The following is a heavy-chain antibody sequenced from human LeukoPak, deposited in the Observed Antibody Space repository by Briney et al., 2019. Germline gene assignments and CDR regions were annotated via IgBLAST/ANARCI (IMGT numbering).Heavy chain of an antibody. J-gene: IGHJ5*02. CDR1: GFTFSISA. Sequence: GGSLRLSCAASGFTFSISAMTWVRQAPGKGLEWVSLIAGGGGSTYYAESVTGRFTVSRDNSKNTLYLQMNSVRAEDTAIYYCAKKNIDSGDLCFDPWGQGTLVTVSS. V-gene: IGHV3-23*01. D-gene: IGHD2-21*02. CDR2: IAGGGGST. CDR3: AKKNIDSGDLCFDP.